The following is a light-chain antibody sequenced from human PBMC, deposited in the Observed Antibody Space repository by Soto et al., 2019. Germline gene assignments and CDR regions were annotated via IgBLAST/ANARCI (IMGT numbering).Light chain of an antibody. CDR1: SSNIGAGYD. V-gene: IGLV1-40*01. CDR2: GNS. J-gene: IGLJ2*01. Sequence: QPVLTQPPSVSGAPGQRVTISCTGSSSNIGAGYDVHWYQQLPGTAPKLLIYGNSNRPSGVPDRFSGSKSGTSASLAITGLHAEDEAEYYCQSYDSSLSGHVVFGGVTKVTVL. CDR3: QSYDSSLSGHVV.